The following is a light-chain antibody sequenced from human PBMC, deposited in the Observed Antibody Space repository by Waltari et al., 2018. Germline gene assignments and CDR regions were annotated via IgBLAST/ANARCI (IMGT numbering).Light chain of an antibody. J-gene: IGKJ2*01. CDR2: KVS. V-gene: IGKV2-30*01. Sequence: DVVMTQSPLSLPVSLGQPASISCRSSHGLVYRDGNTYLSWFHQRPGQSPRRLIYKVSNRDSGVPDRFTGSGSGTEFTLNINRVEAEDVGIYSCMQASHWPYTFGQGTKLEIK. CDR3: MQASHWPYT. CDR1: HGLVYRDGNTY.